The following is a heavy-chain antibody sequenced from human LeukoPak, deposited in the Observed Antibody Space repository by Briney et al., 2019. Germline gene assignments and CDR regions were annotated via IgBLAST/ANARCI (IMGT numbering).Heavy chain of an antibody. D-gene: IGHD3-22*01. Sequence: PSETLSLTCTVSSGSISTSNYYWGWVRQPPGKALEWIGNIFYSGSTYYSPSLKSRVTISLDTSRNQFSLKLSSVTAADTAVYYCARQTYYYDSSGYRSGYWGQGTLVTVSS. V-gene: IGHV4-39*01. CDR3: ARQTYYYDSSGYRSGY. J-gene: IGHJ4*02. CDR1: SGSISTSNYY. CDR2: IFYSGST.